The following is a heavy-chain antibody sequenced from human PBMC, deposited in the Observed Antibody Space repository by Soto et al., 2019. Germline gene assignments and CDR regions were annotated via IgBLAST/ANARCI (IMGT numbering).Heavy chain of an antibody. CDR2: ISAYKGNT. J-gene: IGHJ3*02. D-gene: IGHD3-10*01. V-gene: IGHV1-18*01. CDR3: ARDQSEYYYGSGSYFAPDAFYI. CDR1: GYTFTSYG. Sequence: ASVKVSCKASGYTFTSYGISWVRQAPGQGLEWMGWISAYKGNTNYAQKLQGRVPITTDTSTSTAYMELRSLRSDDTAVYYCARDQSEYYYGSGSYFAPDAFYIRGQGTLVTVSS.